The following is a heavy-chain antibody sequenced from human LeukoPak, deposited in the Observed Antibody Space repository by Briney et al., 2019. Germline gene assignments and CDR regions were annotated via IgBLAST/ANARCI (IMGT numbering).Heavy chain of an antibody. CDR3: AGESTHYYDRSVYPVYDY. J-gene: IGHJ4*02. V-gene: IGHV3-74*01. Sequence: GGSLRLSCAASGFTFSSYLMHWVRQAPGKGLVWVSRINSDGTNTGFADSVRGRFTISRDNAKNTLYLQMNSLRAEDTAVYYCAGESTHYYDRSVYPVYDYWGQGTLVTVSS. CDR2: INSDGTNT. CDR1: GFTFSSYL. D-gene: IGHD3-22*01.